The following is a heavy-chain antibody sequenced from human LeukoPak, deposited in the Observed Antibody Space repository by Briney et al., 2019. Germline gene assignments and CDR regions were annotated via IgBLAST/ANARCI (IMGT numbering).Heavy chain of an antibody. CDR3: ARAFYDSSGYNWFDP. J-gene: IGHJ5*02. CDR1: GFTFSGYA. CDR2: ISYDGSNK. V-gene: IGHV3-30-3*01. Sequence: GALILSCAASGFTFSGYAMHWVRQAPGKGLEWVAVISYDGSNKYYADSVKGRFIISRDNSKNTLYLQMNSLRAEDTAVYYCARAFYDSSGYNWFDPWGQGTLVTVSS. D-gene: IGHD3-22*01.